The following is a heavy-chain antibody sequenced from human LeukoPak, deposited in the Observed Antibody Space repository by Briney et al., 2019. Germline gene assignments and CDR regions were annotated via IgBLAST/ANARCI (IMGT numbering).Heavy chain of an antibody. CDR2: ISGSNGST. D-gene: IGHD3-10*01. CDR1: GFTFSSYA. V-gene: IGHV3-23*01. Sequence: GGSLRLSCAASGFTFSSYAMTWVRQAPGKGLEWVSSISGSNGSTYYADSVKGRFTISRDNSKNTLYLQMNSLRAEDTAVYYCAYMRGLYYGIDYWGQGTLVTVSS. CDR3: AYMRGLYYGIDY. J-gene: IGHJ4*02.